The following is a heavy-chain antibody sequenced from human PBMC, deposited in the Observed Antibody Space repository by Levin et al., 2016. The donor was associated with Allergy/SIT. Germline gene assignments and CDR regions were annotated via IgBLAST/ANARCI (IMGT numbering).Heavy chain of an antibody. D-gene: IGHD5-24*01. CDR3: ARDLTVATITPETFDI. V-gene: IGHV3-48*01. CDR2: ISSSGSAI. Sequence: GGSLRLSCAATGFTFSSYSMSWVRQAPGKGLEWVSFISSSGSAIYYADSVRGRFTISRDNAKNSLFLQMNSLRAEDTAVYYCARDLTVATITPETFDIWGQGTMVTVSS. J-gene: IGHJ3*02. CDR1: GFTFSSYS.